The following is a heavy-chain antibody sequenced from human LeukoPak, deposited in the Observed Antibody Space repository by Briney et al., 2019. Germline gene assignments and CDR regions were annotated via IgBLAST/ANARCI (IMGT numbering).Heavy chain of an antibody. D-gene: IGHD3-9*01. CDR3: ARGYYDILTGYQYPFDY. CDR2: INAGNGNT. J-gene: IGHJ4*02. CDR1: GYTFTSYA. Sequence: ASVKVSCKASGYTFTSYAMHWVRQAPGQRLEWMGWINAGNGNTKYSQKFQGRVTITRDTSASTAYMELSSLRSEDTAVYYCARGYYDILTGYQYPFDYWGQGTLVTVSS. V-gene: IGHV1-3*01.